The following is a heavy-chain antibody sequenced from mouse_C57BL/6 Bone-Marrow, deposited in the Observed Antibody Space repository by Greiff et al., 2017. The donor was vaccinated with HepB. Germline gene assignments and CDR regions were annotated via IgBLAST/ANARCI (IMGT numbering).Heavy chain of an antibody. CDR3: ASARFLYYGIPGAY. D-gene: IGHD2-1*01. CDR2: IYPRSGNT. J-gene: IGHJ3*01. V-gene: IGHV1-81*01. Sequence: VQVVESGAELARPGASVKLSCKASGYTFTSYGISWVKQRTGQGLEWIGEIYPRSGNTYYNEKFKGKATLTADKSTSTAYMELRSLTSEDSAVYFCASARFLYYGIPGAYWGQGTLVTVSA. CDR1: GYTFTSYG.